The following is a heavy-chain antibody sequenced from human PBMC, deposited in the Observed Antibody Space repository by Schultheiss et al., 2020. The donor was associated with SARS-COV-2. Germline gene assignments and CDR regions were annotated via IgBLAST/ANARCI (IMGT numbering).Heavy chain of an antibody. CDR1: GYSISSGYY. CDR2: INHSGST. Sequence: SETLSLTCAVSGYSISSGYYWGWIRQPPGKGLEWIGEINHSGSTNYNPSLKSRVTISVDTSKNQFSLKLSSVTAADTAVYYCARDDFWSGFDAFDIWGQGTMVTVSS. CDR3: ARDDFWSGFDAFDI. J-gene: IGHJ3*02. V-gene: IGHV4-38-2*02. D-gene: IGHD3-3*01.